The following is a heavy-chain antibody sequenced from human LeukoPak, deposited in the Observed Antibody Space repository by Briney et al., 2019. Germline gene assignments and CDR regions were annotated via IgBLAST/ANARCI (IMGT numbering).Heavy chain of an antibody. Sequence: GGSLRLSCAASGFTFSSYVMDWVRQAPGKGLEWVAVIPYVGSNKYYADSVKGRFTISRDNSKNTLYLQMNSLRAEDMAVYYCARIEWERLGRAFDIWGQGTMVTVSS. CDR2: IPYVGSNK. D-gene: IGHD1-26*01. V-gene: IGHV3-30*04. CDR3: ARIEWERLGRAFDI. CDR1: GFTFSSYV. J-gene: IGHJ3*02.